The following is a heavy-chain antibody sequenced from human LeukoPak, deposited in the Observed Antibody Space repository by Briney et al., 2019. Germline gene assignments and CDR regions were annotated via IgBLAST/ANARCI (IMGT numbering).Heavy chain of an antibody. J-gene: IGHJ4*02. CDR2: ISTYNGDT. CDR1: DYTFTSYG. D-gene: IGHD5-24*01. V-gene: IGHV1-18*01. CDR3: ARGWIEMPTVYFDY. Sequence: GASVKVSCKASDYTFTSYGISWVRQAPGQGLEWMGGISTYNGDTKYTQKLQGRVTMTADTSTRTAYMELRSLRSDDTAVYYCARGWIEMPTVYFDYWGQGTLVSVFS.